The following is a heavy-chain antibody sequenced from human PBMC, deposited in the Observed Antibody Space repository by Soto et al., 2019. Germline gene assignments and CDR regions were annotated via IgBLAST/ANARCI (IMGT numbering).Heavy chain of an antibody. J-gene: IGHJ4*02. CDR1: GFTFSSYG. Sequence: GGSLRLSCAASGFTFSSYGMHRVRQAPGKGLEWVAVISYDGSNKYYADSVKGRFTISRDNSKNTLYLQMNSLRAEDTAVYYCAKDNDSSGYFDYWGQGTLVTVSS. V-gene: IGHV3-30*18. CDR3: AKDNDSSGYFDY. CDR2: ISYDGSNK. D-gene: IGHD3-22*01.